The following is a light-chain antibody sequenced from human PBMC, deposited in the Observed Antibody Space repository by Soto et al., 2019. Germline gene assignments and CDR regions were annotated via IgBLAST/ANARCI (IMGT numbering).Light chain of an antibody. Sequence: EIVLPQSPGPLSLSPGERAPLSCRASQSVSSSFFAWYQQKPGQAPRLHIYGASTRATGIPDRFSGSGSGTDFTLTISRLEPEDFAVYYCQQYDSSPWTFGQGTKVEIK. CDR2: GAS. J-gene: IGKJ1*01. CDR3: QQYDSSPWT. CDR1: QSVSSSF. V-gene: IGKV3-20*01.